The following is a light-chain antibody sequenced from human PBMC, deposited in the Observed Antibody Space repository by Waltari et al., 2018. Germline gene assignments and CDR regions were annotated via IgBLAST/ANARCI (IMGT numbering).Light chain of an antibody. CDR1: QSVSRN. J-gene: IGKJ4*01. Sequence: EIVMTQSPATLSVSPGERATPSCRASQSVSRNLAWYQQKPGQAPRLLIYGASTRATGIPARFSGSGSGTEFTLTISSLQSEDFAVYYCQQYNNWPPSTFGGGTKVEIK. CDR2: GAS. CDR3: QQYNNWPPST. V-gene: IGKV3-15*01.